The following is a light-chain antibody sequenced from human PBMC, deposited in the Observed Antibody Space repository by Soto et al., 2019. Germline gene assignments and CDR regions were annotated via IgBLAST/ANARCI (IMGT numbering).Light chain of an antibody. CDR1: QTVRNNY. V-gene: IGKV3-20*01. J-gene: IGKJ1*01. CDR2: DAS. Sequence: EFVLTQSPGTLSLSPGERATLSCSASQTVRNNYLAWYQQKPGQAPRLLIYDASSRATGIPDRFSGGGSGTDFTLTISRLEPEDFAVYYCQQYGSSPLWTFGQGTKVDNK. CDR3: QQYGSSPLWT.